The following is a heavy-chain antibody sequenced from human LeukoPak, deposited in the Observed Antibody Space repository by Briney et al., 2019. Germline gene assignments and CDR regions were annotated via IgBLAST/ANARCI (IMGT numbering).Heavy chain of an antibody. CDR2: IYTSGST. CDR1: GGSINSYY. D-gene: IGHD1-26*01. Sequence: SETLSLTCTVSGGSINSYYWGWIRQPAGKGLEWIGRIYTSGSTNYNPSLKSRVIISVDTSKNQFSLNLTSVTAADTAMYYCARAGYTSSYYSLDYWGQGTLVTVSS. J-gene: IGHJ4*02. CDR3: ARAGYTSSYYSLDY. V-gene: IGHV4-4*07.